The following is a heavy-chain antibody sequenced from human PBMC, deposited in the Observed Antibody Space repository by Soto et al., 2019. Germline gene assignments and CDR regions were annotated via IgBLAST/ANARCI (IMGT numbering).Heavy chain of an antibody. V-gene: IGHV4-34*01. J-gene: IGHJ4*02. Sequence: QVQLQQWGAGLLKPSATLSLTCAVYGGSFRGYYWSWIRQPPGKGLEWIGEINHSGSTNYNPSLKSRVTIAVDKSKNKFSLKLRAVTAADTAVYYCASSVAASRPVDYWGQGTLVTVAS. CDR3: ASSVAASRPVDY. D-gene: IGHD2-15*01. CDR2: INHSGST. CDR1: GGSFRGYY.